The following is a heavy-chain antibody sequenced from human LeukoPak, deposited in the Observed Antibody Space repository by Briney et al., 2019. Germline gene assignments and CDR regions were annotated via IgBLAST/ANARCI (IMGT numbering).Heavy chain of an antibody. Sequence: PGGSLRLSCAASGFTVNSNYMSWVRQAPGKGLEWVSGISWNSGSIGYADSVKGRFTISRDNAKNSLYLQMNSLRAEDTALYYCAKDLGESMTTATFDYWGQGTLVTVSS. CDR1: GFTVNSNY. CDR3: AKDLGESMTTATFDY. D-gene: IGHD4-11*01. V-gene: IGHV3-9*01. CDR2: ISWNSGSI. J-gene: IGHJ4*02.